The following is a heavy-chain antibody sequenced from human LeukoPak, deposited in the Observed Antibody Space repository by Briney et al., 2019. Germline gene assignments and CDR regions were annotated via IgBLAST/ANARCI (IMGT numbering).Heavy chain of an antibody. Sequence: SGTLSLTCAVSGGSISISKWWSWVPQPPGKGLEWVGEIYHSGSTNYNPSLKSRVTISVDKSKNQFSLKLSSVTAADTAVYYCASRLYDSARNFDYWGQGTLVTVSS. CDR3: ASRLYDSARNFDY. D-gene: IGHD3-22*01. CDR2: IYHSGST. J-gene: IGHJ4*02. V-gene: IGHV4-4*02. CDR1: GGSISISKW.